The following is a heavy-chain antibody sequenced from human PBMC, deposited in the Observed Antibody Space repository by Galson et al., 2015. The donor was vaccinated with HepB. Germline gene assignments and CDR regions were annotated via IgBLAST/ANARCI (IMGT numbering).Heavy chain of an antibody. V-gene: IGHV3-30-3*01. CDR2: ISYDGGNK. D-gene: IGHD6-19*01. CDR3: ARNRIAVAGFDP. J-gene: IGHJ5*02. Sequence: SLRLSCAASGFTFSSYAMHWVRQAPGKGLEWVAVISYDGGNKYYADSVKGRFTISRDNSKNTLYLQMNSLRAEDTAVYYCARNRIAVAGFDPWGQGTLVTVSS. CDR1: GFTFSSYA.